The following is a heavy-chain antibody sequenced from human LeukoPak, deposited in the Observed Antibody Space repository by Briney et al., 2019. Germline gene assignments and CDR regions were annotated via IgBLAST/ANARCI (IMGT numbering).Heavy chain of an antibody. D-gene: IGHD6-13*01. Sequence: PGGSLRLSCAASVITFSSYGMSRVRQAPGKGLEWVSVTTGSGGSTYYADSVKGRFTVSRDNSKNTLYLQMNSLRAEDTAIYYCANHNGYFLDYWGQGTLVTVSS. V-gene: IGHV3-23*01. J-gene: IGHJ4*02. CDR2: TTGSGGST. CDR1: VITFSSYG. CDR3: ANHNGYFLDY.